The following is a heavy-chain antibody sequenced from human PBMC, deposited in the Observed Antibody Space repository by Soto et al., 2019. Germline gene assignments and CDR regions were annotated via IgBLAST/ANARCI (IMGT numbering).Heavy chain of an antibody. J-gene: IGHJ6*02. D-gene: IGHD5-18*01. V-gene: IGHV3-7*01. CDR1: GFTFSSYW. CDR3: ARDSVDTAMAAFYYYGMDV. Sequence: GGSLRLSCAASGFTFSSYWMSWVRQAPGKGLEWVANIKEDGSEKNYVDFLKGRFTISRDNAKNSLYLQMNSLRAEDTAVYYCARDSVDTAMAAFYYYGMDVWGQGTTVAVSS. CDR2: IKEDGSEK.